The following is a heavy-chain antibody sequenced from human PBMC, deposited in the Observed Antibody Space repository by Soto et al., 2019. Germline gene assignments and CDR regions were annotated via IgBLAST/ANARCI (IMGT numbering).Heavy chain of an antibody. Sequence: GASVKVSCKASGGTFSTYAIIWVRQAPGQGLEWMGGSIPIFGTAYYAQKFQGRVTITADEPTSTAYMELSSLRSEDTAVYYCARGYCSGGNCYSGMDVWGQGTTVTVSS. V-gene: IGHV1-69*13. CDR3: ARGYCSGGNCYSGMDV. CDR2: SIPIFGTA. D-gene: IGHD2-15*01. CDR1: GGTFSTYA. J-gene: IGHJ6*02.